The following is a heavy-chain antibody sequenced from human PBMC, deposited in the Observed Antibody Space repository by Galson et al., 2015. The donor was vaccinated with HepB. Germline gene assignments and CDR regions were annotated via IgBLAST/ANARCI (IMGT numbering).Heavy chain of an antibody. J-gene: IGHJ6*02. CDR3: ARMRIVVVPAALMWDYYYGMDV. CDR2: IIPILGIA. Sequence: SVKVSCKASGGTFSSYAISWVRQAPGQGLEWMGRIIPILGIANYAQKFQGRVTITADKSTSTTYMELSSLRSEDTAVYYCARMRIVVVPAALMWDYYYGMDVWGQGTTVTVSS. D-gene: IGHD2-2*01. V-gene: IGHV1-69*04. CDR1: GGTFSSYA.